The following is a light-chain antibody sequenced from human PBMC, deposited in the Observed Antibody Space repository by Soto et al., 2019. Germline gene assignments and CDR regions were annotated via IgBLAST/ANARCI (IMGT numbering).Light chain of an antibody. J-gene: IGKJ1*01. CDR3: MQALQTPWT. V-gene: IGKV2-28*01. Sequence: DIVMTQSPLSLPVTPGEPASISCRSSQSLLHSNGYNYLDWYLQKPGQSPQLLIYLGSNRASGVTDRFSGSGSGTDFTLKISRVEAEDVGVSYCMQALQTPWTFGQGTKVEIK. CDR1: QSLLHSNGYNY. CDR2: LGS.